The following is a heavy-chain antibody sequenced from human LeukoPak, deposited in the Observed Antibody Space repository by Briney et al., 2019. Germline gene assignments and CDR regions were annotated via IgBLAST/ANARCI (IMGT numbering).Heavy chain of an antibody. CDR3: ARRHYCSGGSCYSGSDYFDY. D-gene: IGHD2-15*01. CDR1: GGSISSYY. J-gene: IGHJ4*02. CDR2: IYYSGST. V-gene: IGHV4-59*08. Sequence: SETLSLTCTVSGGSISSYYWSWIRQPPGKGLEWIGYIYYSGSTNYNPPLKSRVTISVDTSKNQFSLKLSSVTAADTAVYYCARRHYCSGGSCYSGSDYFDYWGQGTLVTVSS.